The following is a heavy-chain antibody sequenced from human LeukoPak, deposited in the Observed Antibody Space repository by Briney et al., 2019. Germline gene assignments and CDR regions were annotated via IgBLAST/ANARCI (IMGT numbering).Heavy chain of an antibody. CDR3: ARGVPHIVVVTAIHFDY. CDR1: GGSISSYY. D-gene: IGHD2-21*02. V-gene: IGHV4-4*07. Sequence: SETLSLTCTVSGGSISSYYWSWIRQPAGKGLEWIGRIYTSGSTNYNPSLKSRVTMSVDTSKNQFSLKLSSVTAADAAVYYCARGVPHIVVVTAIHFDYWGQGTLVTVSS. J-gene: IGHJ4*02. CDR2: IYTSGST.